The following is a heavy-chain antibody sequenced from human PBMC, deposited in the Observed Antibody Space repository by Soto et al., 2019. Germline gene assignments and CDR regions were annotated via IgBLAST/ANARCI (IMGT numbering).Heavy chain of an antibody. D-gene: IGHD6-19*01. J-gene: IGHJ4*02. CDR1: GITLSNYW. CDR3: AYFTSGCPT. V-gene: IGHV3-74*01. Sequence: EVQLVESGGGLVQPGGSLRLSCAASGITLSNYWVHWVRQAPGKGLVWVSRISSDGSSTSYADSVKGRFTISRDNAKNTLYLQMNSLRAVDTAVYYCAYFTSGCPTWGQGTLVTVSS. CDR2: ISSDGSST.